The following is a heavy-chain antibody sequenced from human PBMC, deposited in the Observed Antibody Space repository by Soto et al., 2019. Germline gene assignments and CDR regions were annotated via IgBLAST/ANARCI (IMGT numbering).Heavy chain of an antibody. D-gene: IGHD3-3*01. CDR3: ARRGYAFWSGSCPACMDV. Sequence: SETLSLTCTVSGGSISSSSYYWGWIRQPPGKGLEWIGSIYYSGSTYYNPSLKSRVTISVDTSRNQFSLNLSSVTAADTAVYYCARRGYAFWSGSCPACMDVWGQGTTVTVSS. V-gene: IGHV4-39*01. CDR1: GGSISSSSYY. CDR2: IYYSGST. J-gene: IGHJ6*02.